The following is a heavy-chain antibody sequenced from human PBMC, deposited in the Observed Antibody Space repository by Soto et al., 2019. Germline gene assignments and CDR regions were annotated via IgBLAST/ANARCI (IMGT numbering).Heavy chain of an antibody. D-gene: IGHD6-19*01. CDR3: ARPTRQWLGLRYYYGMDV. V-gene: IGHV4-34*01. J-gene: IGHJ6*02. Sequence: QVQLQQWGAGLLKPSETLSLTCAVYGGSFSGYYWSWIRQPPGKGLEWIGEINHSGSTHYNPSLRGRVTMSVDTSKNQFSLELSSVTAADTAVYYCARPTRQWLGLRYYYGMDVWGPGTTVTVSS. CDR1: GGSFSGYY. CDR2: INHSGST.